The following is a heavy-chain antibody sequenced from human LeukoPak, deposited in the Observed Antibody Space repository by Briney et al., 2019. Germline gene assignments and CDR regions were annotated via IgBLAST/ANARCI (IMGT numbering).Heavy chain of an antibody. D-gene: IGHD3-10*01. J-gene: IGHJ4*02. Sequence: VSGPALVKPTQTLTLTCTFSGFSLSTSGMCVSWIHQPPGKALEWLALIDWDDDKYYSTSLKTRLTISKDTSKNQVVLTMTNMDPVDTATYYCARIRIRLPYYYGSGSYPKPPPTPVAADYWGQGTLVTVSS. CDR1: GFSLSTSGMC. CDR3: ARIRIRLPYYYGSGSYPKPPPTPVAADY. V-gene: IGHV2-70*01. CDR2: IDWDDDK.